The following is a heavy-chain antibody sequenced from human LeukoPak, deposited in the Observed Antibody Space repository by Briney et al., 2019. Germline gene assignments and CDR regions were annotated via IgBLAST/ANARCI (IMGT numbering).Heavy chain of an antibody. D-gene: IGHD2-21*02. V-gene: IGHV4-34*09. J-gene: IGHJ4*02. CDR1: GESFSGYY. CDR3: ARGRVVTAMLGGWYFDY. CDR2: INHSGST. Sequence: SETLSLTCAVYGESFSGYYWSWIRQPPGKGLEWIAEINHSGSTYYNPSLKSRVTISVDTSKNQFSLKLSSVTAADTAVYYCARGRVVTAMLGGWYFDYWGQGTLVTVSS.